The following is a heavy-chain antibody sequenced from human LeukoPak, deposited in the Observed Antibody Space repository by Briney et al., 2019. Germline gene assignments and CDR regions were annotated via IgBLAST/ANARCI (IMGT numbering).Heavy chain of an antibody. CDR2: INPNSGGT. CDR1: GYTFTGYY. Sequence: ASVKVSCKASGYTFTGYYIHWVRQAPGQGLEWMGWINPNSGGTNYAQKFQGRVTVTRDTSISTAYMELSRLRSDDTAVYYCASGSSGYYAIDYWGQGTLVTVSS. CDR3: ASGSSGYYAIDY. J-gene: IGHJ4*02. D-gene: IGHD3-22*01. V-gene: IGHV1-2*02.